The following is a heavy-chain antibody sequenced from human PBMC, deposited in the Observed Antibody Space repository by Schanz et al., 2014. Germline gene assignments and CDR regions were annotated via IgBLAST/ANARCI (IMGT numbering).Heavy chain of an antibody. CDR1: GFTFSNYG. Sequence: VQLVESGGDLVKPGGSLRLSCEASGFTFSNYGMNWVRQAPEKGLEWVSYISSSSGTIYYADSVKGRFTISRDNAKNLLYLQMNGLRAEDTAVYFCAREFVNWGQGTLVTVSS. J-gene: IGHJ1*01. V-gene: IGHV3-48*01. CDR3: AREFVN. D-gene: IGHD2-21*01. CDR2: ISSSSGTI.